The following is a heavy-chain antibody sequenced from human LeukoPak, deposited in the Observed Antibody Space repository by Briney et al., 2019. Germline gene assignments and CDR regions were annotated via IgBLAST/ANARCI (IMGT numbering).Heavy chain of an antibody. Sequence: KPSETLSLTCAVYGGSFSGYYWSWIRQPPGKGLEWIGEINHSGSTNYNPSLKSRVTISVDTSKNQFSLKLSSVTAADTAVYYCARWRCGYNYGGFDYWGQGTLVTVSS. D-gene: IGHD5-18*01. CDR2: INHSGST. CDR3: ARWRCGYNYGGFDY. V-gene: IGHV4-34*01. CDR1: GGSFSGYY. J-gene: IGHJ4*02.